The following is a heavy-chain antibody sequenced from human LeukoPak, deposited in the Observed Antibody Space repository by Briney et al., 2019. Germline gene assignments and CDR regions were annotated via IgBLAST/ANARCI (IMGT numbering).Heavy chain of an antibody. D-gene: IGHD2-2*01. CDR1: GGSISSGSYY. CDR3: ARNTIGSSFDY. J-gene: IGHJ4*02. V-gene: IGHV4-61*09. Sequence: SETLSLTCTVSGGSISSGSYYWSWIRQPAGKGLEWIGHIYTSGSTNYNPSLKSRVTISVGTSKNQFSLKLSSVTAADTAVYYCARNTIGSSFDYWGQGTLVTVSS. CDR2: IYTSGST.